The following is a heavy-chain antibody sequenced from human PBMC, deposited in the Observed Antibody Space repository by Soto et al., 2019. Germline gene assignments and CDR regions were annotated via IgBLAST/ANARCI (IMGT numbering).Heavy chain of an antibody. CDR1: GFTFSSYS. CDR3: ARDSPPYGDHAFDY. D-gene: IGHD4-17*01. CDR2: ISSSSYI. Sequence: GGSLRLSCAASGFTFSSYSMNWVRQAPGKGLEWVSSISSSSYIYYADSVKGRFTISRDNAKNSLYLQMNSLRAEDTAVYYCARDSPPYGDHAFDYWGQGTLVTVSS. J-gene: IGHJ4*02. V-gene: IGHV3-21*01.